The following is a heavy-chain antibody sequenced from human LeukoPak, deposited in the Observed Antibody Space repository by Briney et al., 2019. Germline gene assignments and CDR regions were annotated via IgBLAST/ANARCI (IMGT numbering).Heavy chain of an antibody. CDR2: IYYSGSS. J-gene: IGHJ4*02. Sequence: SETLSLTCTVSGGSINNGGYYWSWIRQHPGKGLEWIGYIYYSGSSYYNPSLRSRVTISVDTSKNHFSLKLSSVTAADTAVYYCARDYYDGSGYWSDWGRGTLVTVSS. V-gene: IGHV4-31*03. D-gene: IGHD3-22*01. CDR1: GGSINNGGYY. CDR3: ARDYYDGSGYWSD.